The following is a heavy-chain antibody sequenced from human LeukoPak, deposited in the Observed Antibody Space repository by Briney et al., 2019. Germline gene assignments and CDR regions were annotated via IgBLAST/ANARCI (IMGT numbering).Heavy chain of an antibody. CDR2: INHSGST. D-gene: IGHD2-2*01. V-gene: IGHV4-34*01. Sequence: SETLSLTCAVYGGSFSGYYWSWIRHPPGKGLEWIAEINHSGSTNYNPALKSRVTISVDTSKNQSSLKLSSVTAADTAVYYCARAGNIVVVPAADFGYWGQGTLVTVSS. CDR3: ARAGNIVVVPAADFGY. J-gene: IGHJ4*02. CDR1: GGSFSGYY.